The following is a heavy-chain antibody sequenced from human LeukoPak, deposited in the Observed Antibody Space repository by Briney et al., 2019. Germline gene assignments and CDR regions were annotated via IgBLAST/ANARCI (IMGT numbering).Heavy chain of an antibody. D-gene: IGHD6-13*01. CDR3: ARDLDVGSSWYYYYYYYMDV. CDR1: GYTFTSYG. Sequence: ASVKVSCKASGYTFTSYGISWVRQAPGQGLEWMGWISAYNGNTNYAQKLQGRVTMTTDTSTSTAYMELRSLRSDDTAVYYCARDLDVGSSWYYYYYYYMDVWGKGTTVTVSS. V-gene: IGHV1-18*01. CDR2: ISAYNGNT. J-gene: IGHJ6*03.